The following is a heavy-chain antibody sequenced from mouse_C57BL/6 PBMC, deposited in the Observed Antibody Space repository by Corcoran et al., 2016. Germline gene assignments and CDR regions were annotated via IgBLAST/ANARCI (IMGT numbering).Heavy chain of an antibody. J-gene: IGHJ1*03. D-gene: IGHD1-1*01. Sequence: QVQLQQSGAELARPGASVKLSCKASGYTFTSYGISWVKQRTGQGLEWIGEIYPRSGNTYYNEKFKGKATLTADKSSSTAYMELRSLTSEDSAVYFCARSSWDVWYFDVWGTGTTVTVSS. CDR1: GYTFTSYG. CDR3: ARSSWDVWYFDV. CDR2: IYPRSGNT. V-gene: IGHV1-81*01.